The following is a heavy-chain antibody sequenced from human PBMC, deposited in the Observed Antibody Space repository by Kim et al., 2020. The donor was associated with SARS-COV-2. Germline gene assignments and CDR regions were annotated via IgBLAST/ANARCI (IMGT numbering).Heavy chain of an antibody. D-gene: IGHD1-1*01. CDR3: ARVGASWNDKVHWFDP. CDR1: GGSISSYY. CDR2: IYYSGST. J-gene: IGHJ5*02. Sequence: SETLSLTCTVSGGSISSYYWSWIRQPPGKGLEWFGYIYYSGSTNYNPSLKSRVTISVDTSKNQFSLKLSSVTAADTAVYFCARVGASWNDKVHWFDPWGQGTLVTVSS. V-gene: IGHV4-59*01.